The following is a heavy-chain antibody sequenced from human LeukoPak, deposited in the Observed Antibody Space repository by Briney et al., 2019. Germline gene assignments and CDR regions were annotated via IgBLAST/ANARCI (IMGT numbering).Heavy chain of an antibody. CDR1: GFIFSSYA. CDR3: ARGVAQNGNPNYFDP. Sequence: GGSLRLSCAASGFIFSSYATHWVRQAPGTGLEWVAVIWSDGSRQYYLDSVKGRFTISRDNSKNTLYLQMNSLRAEDTAVYSCARGVAQNGNPNYFDPWGRGTLVTVSS. V-gene: IGHV3-33*01. CDR2: IWSDGSRQ. D-gene: IGHD2-15*01. J-gene: IGHJ5*02.